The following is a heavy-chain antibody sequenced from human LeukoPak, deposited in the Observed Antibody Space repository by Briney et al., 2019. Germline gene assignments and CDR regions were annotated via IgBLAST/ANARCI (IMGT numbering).Heavy chain of an antibody. D-gene: IGHD3-22*01. Sequence: PGGSLRLSCAASGFTFSSYEMNWVRQAPGKGLEWVSYISSSGSTIYYADSVKGRFTISRDNAKNSLYLQMNSLRAEDTAVYYCATSPPYYYDSSGSDYWGQGTLVTVSS. CDR3: ATSPPYYYDSSGSDY. J-gene: IGHJ4*02. CDR1: GFTFSSYE. V-gene: IGHV3-48*03. CDR2: ISSSGSTI.